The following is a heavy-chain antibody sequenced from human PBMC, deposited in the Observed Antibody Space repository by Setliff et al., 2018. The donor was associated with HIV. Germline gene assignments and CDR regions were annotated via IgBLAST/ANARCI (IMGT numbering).Heavy chain of an antibody. J-gene: IGHJ4*02. Sequence: ASVKVSCKTSGGTFSNSAINWVRQAAGQGLEWMGRVDPEDGETIYAEKFQGRVTITADTSTDTAYMELSSLTSEDTAVLYCTTDHITGTSLDHCGQGTLVTVSS. V-gene: IGHV1-69-2*01. CDR1: GGTFSNSA. CDR3: TTDHITGTSLDH. D-gene: IGHD1-7*01. CDR2: VDPEDGET.